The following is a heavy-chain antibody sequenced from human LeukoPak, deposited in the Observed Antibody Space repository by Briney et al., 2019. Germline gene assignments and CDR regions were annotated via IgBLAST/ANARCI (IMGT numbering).Heavy chain of an antibody. CDR3: ARVPSGYTTNWYIDY. V-gene: IGHV3-21*01. Sequence: GGSLRLSCAASGFTFNTYTMNWVRQAPGKGLEWVSFISSVRGYIYYADSVKGRFTISRDNAENSLYLQMNSLRAEDTAVYFCARVPSGYTTNWYIDYWGQGTLVTVSS. CDR1: GFTFNTYT. D-gene: IGHD3-3*01. CDR2: ISSVRGYI. J-gene: IGHJ4*02.